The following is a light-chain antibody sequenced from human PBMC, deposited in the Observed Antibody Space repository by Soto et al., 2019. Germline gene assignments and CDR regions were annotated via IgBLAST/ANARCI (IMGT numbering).Light chain of an antibody. CDR1: QDVGTNY. Sequence: EVVLTQSPGTLSLSPGEGATLSCRSSQDVGTNYLAWYQQKPGQAPRLLIFGASSRASGVPGRFSGSGSGTDFSLSISRLEPEDSAVYYCQQFIISPYMYIFGQGTKLEI. CDR3: QQFIISPYMYI. V-gene: IGKV3-20*01. J-gene: IGKJ2*01. CDR2: GAS.